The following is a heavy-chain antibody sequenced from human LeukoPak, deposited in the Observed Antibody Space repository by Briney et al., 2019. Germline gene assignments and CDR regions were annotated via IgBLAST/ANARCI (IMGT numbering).Heavy chain of an antibody. J-gene: IGHJ5*02. CDR2: IYYSGST. CDR1: GGSISSSSYY. D-gene: IGHD3-3*01. Sequence: PSETLSLTCTVSGGSISSSSYYWGWIRQPPGKGLEWIGSIYYSGSTYYNPSLKSRVTISVDTSKNQFSLKLSSVTAADTAVYYCARHGSPKAYYDFWSGYYGGNWFDPWGQGTLVTVSS. V-gene: IGHV4-39*01. CDR3: ARHGSPKAYYDFWSGYYGGNWFDP.